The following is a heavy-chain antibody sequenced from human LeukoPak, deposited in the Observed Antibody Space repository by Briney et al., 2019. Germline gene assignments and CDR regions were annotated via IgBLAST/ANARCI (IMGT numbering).Heavy chain of an antibody. CDR1: GFTFTTHS. D-gene: IGHD5-24*01. CDR2: INQDGFEE. Sequence: PGGSLRLSCAASGFTFTTHSMGWVRQAPGKGLECVANINQDGFEEYCVDSVKGRFTISRDNAKNSLYLQMNSLRAEDTAIYYCAKWRWRQSEFGSWGQGTLVTVSS. CDR3: AKWRWRQSEFGS. V-gene: IGHV3-7*01. J-gene: IGHJ5*02.